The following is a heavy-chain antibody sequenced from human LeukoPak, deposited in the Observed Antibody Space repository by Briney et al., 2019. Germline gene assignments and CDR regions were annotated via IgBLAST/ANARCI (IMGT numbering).Heavy chain of an antibody. CDR2: IYYSGST. D-gene: IGHD6-13*01. CDR1: GGSISSSSYY. CDR3: ARIQHSSSWTGLLDY. Sequence: PSETLSLTCTVSGGSISSSSYYWGWIRQPPGKGLEWIGSIYYSGSTYYNPSLKSRVTISVDTSKNQFSLKLSSVTAADTAVYYCARIQHSSSWTGLLDYWGQGTLVTVSS. J-gene: IGHJ4*02. V-gene: IGHV4-39*07.